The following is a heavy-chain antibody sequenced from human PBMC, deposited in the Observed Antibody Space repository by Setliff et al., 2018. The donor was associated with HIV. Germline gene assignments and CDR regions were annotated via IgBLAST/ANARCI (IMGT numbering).Heavy chain of an antibody. V-gene: IGHV1-69*05. D-gene: IGHD1-20*01. Sequence: SVKVSCKASGGTFSSYAISWVRQAPGQGLEWMGGIVPIFGTANYAQKFQGRVTITTDESTSTAYMELSSLRSEDTAVYYCAASITGTPDYFDYWGQGTLVTVS. CDR1: GGTFSSYA. CDR2: IVPIFGTA. CDR3: AASITGTPDYFDY. J-gene: IGHJ4*02.